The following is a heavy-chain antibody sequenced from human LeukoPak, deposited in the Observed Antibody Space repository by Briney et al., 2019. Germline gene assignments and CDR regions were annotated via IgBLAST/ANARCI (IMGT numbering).Heavy chain of an antibody. Sequence: PSETLSLTCTVSGGSISSYYWSWLRQPPGKGLEWIGYIYYSGSTNYNPSLKSRVTISVDTSKNQFSLKLSSVTAADTAVYYCARYSGSFFDYWGQGTLVTVSS. J-gene: IGHJ4*02. CDR1: GGSISSYY. D-gene: IGHD1-26*01. CDR2: IYYSGST. V-gene: IGHV4-59*01. CDR3: ARYSGSFFDY.